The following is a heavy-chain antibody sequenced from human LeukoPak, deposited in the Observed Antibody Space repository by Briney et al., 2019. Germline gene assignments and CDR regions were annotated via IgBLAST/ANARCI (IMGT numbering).Heavy chain of an antibody. J-gene: IGHJ3*02. D-gene: IGHD6-19*01. CDR3: ARGGIAVAGTSGDAFDI. V-gene: IGHV1-69*06. Sequence: GASVKVSCKASGGTFSSYAISWVRQAPGQGLEWMGGIIPIFGTANYAQKFQGRVTITADKSTSTAYMELSSLRSEDTAVYYCARGGIAVAGTSGDAFDIWGQGTMVTVSS. CDR1: GGTFSSYA. CDR2: IIPIFGTA.